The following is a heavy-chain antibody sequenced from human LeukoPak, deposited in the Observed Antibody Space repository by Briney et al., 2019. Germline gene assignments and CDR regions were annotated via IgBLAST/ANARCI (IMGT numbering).Heavy chain of an antibody. CDR2: IIPIFGTA. CDR1: GGTFSSYA. D-gene: IGHD2-21*02. J-gene: IGHJ4*02. Sequence: ASVKVSCKASGGTFSSYAISWVRQAPGQWLEWMGGIIPIFGTANYAQKFQGRVTITADESTSTAYMELSSLRSEDTAVYYCARASVVVTTRFDYWGQGTLVTVSS. CDR3: ARASVVVTTRFDY. V-gene: IGHV1-69*13.